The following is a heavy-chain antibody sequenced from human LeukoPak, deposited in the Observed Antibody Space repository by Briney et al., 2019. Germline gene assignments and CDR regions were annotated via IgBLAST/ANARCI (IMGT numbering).Heavy chain of an antibody. CDR2: IFSDGTT. J-gene: IGHJ4*02. CDR1: GFTVSRNY. D-gene: IGHD3-10*01. CDR3: ARGVGVGSGSFQDY. Sequence: GGSLRLSCAASGFTVSRNYMSWVRQAPGKGLEWVSIIFSDGTTHYADSVKGRFTISRDNSNNTLYLQMTSLRGEDTAVYYCARGVGVGSGSFQDYWGQGTLVTVSS. V-gene: IGHV3-66*01.